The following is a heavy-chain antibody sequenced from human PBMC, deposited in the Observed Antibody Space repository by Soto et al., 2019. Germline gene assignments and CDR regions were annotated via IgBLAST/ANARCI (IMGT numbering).Heavy chain of an antibody. CDR3: ARGFYYDSSGASPYYFDY. Sequence: ASVKVSCKASGYTFTSSGISWVRQAPGQGLEWMGWISLYNGKTDYSQRLQDRVTMTTDTSTSTAYLELRGLRSDDTAVYFCARGFYYDSSGASPYYFDYWGPGTLVTVSS. CDR1: GYTFTSSG. J-gene: IGHJ4*02. D-gene: IGHD3-22*01. CDR2: ISLYNGKT. V-gene: IGHV1-18*01.